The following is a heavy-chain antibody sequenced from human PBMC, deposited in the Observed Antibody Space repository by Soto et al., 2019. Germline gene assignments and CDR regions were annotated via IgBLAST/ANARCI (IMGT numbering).Heavy chain of an antibody. Sequence: GGSLRLSCAASGFTVSSNYMSWVRQAPGKGPEWVSVIYSGGSTYYADSVKGRFTISRDNSKNTLYLQMNSLRAEDTAVYYCARDLYYYGSGSYYYWGQGTLVTVSS. D-gene: IGHD3-10*01. CDR3: ARDLYYYGSGSYYY. CDR2: IYSGGST. CDR1: GFTVSSNY. V-gene: IGHV3-53*01. J-gene: IGHJ4*02.